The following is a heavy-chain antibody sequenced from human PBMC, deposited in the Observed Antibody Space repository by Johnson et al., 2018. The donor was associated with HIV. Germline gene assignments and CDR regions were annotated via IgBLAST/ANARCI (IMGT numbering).Heavy chain of an antibody. CDR3: ARDNEDIVLVGAFDI. CDR1: GFTFSSYA. D-gene: IGHD2-8*02. Sequence: QVQLVESGGGVVQPGRSLRLSCAASGFTFSSYAMHWVRQAPGKGLEWVAVISYDGSNKYYADSVKGRFTISRDNSKNTLYLQMNSLRAEDTAVYYCARDNEDIVLVGAFDIWGQGTKVTVSS. J-gene: IGHJ3*02. CDR2: ISYDGSNK. V-gene: IGHV3-30-3*01.